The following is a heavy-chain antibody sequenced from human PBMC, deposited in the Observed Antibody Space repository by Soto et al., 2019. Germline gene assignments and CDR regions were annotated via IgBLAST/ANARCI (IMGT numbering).Heavy chain of an antibody. CDR3: ARDLRYHSAHSFVS. D-gene: IGHD2-2*01. CDR1: GFTFSNNG. J-gene: IGHJ4*02. Sequence: RGTLRLSCAASGFTFSNNGMHWVRQAPGKGLEWVALTWSDGSSKYYADSVKGRFTISRDNTKNTLFLEMNSLRAEDTAVYYCARDLRYHSAHSFVSWGQGTLVTVSS. V-gene: IGHV3-33*01. CDR2: TWSDGSSK.